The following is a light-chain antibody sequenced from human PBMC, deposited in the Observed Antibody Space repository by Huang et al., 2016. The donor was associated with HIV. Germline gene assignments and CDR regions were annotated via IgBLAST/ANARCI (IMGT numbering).Light chain of an antibody. CDR2: GAS. CDR1: QSVSSN. CDR3: QQYNNWNT. J-gene: IGKJ2*01. V-gene: IGKV3-15*01. Sequence: EIVLTQSPATLSVSPGERATLSCLASQSVSSNLAWYQQKPGQAPRLLIYGASTRATGIPARFSVSGSGTEFTLTISSLQSEDFAVYYCQQYNNWNTFGQGTKLEIK.